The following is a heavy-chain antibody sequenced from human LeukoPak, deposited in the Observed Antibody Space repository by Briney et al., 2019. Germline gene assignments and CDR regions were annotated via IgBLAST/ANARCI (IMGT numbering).Heavy chain of an antibody. CDR1: GGTFSSYA. CDR3: ARDGGYYDYVWGSYRFDY. V-gene: IGHV1-69*06. D-gene: IGHD3-16*02. CDR2: IIPIFGTA. Sequence: SVKVSCKASGGTFSSYAISWVRQAPGQGLEWMGGIIPIFGTANYAQKFQGRVTITADKSTSTAYMGLRSLRSEDTAVYYCARDGGYYDYVWGSYRFDYWGQGTLVTVSS. J-gene: IGHJ4*02.